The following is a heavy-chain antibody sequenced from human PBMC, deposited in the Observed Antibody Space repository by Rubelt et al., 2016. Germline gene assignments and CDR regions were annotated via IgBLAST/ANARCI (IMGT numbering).Heavy chain of an antibody. V-gene: IGHV1-18*01. D-gene: IGHD3-10*01. CDR2: ISAYNGNT. CDR1: GYTFTSYG. Sequence: QVQLVQSGAEVKKPGASVKVSCKASGYTFTSYGISWVRQAPGQGLEWMGWISAYNGNTNYAQKLNGRGTMTTDASTSTDDRELRVLRSDDTAGYYCVGGEPADYWGQGTLVTVSS. CDR3: VGGEPADY. J-gene: IGHJ4*02.